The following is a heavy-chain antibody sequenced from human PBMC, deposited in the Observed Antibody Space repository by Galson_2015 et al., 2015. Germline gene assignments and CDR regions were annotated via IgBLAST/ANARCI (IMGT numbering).Heavy chain of an antibody. D-gene: IGHD1-1*01. Sequence: PALVKPTQPLTLPCTFSGFSLSTSGVGVGWIRQPPGKALEWLALIYWNDDKRYSPSLKSRLTITKDTSKNQVVLTMTNMDPVDTATYYCAHRPTTKERGGAFDIWGQGTMVTVSS. CDR2: IYWNDDK. CDR3: AHRPTTKERGGAFDI. CDR1: GFSLSTSGVG. J-gene: IGHJ3*02. V-gene: IGHV2-5*01.